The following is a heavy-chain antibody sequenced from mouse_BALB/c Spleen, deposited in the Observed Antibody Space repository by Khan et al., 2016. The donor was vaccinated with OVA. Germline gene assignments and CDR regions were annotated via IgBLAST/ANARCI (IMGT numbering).Heavy chain of an antibody. CDR1: GYSITSGYN. Sequence: EVQLQESGPDLVKPSQSLSLTCTVTGYSITSGYNWPWIRQFPGNKLDWMCFVHYSGSTSYNPSLNSRFSITRHTSKHQFFLQLNSVTTDDAPTYNCAVGVAAYWGQGNLVTGSA. CDR2: VHYSGST. J-gene: IGHJ3*01. V-gene: IGHV3-1*02. CDR3: AVGVAAY.